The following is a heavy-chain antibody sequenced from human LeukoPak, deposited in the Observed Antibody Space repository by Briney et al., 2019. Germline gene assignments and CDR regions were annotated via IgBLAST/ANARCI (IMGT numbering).Heavy chain of an antibody. D-gene: IGHD5-24*01. CDR2: IISNAYGGTT. V-gene: IGHV3-15*01. CDR3: TTIRDLDY. CDR1: GFTFNNAW. Sequence: GGSLRLSCAASGFTFNNAWMSWVRQAPGKGLEWVGRIISNAYGGTTNYAAPVKGRFTISRDDSKSMLYLQMNSLKIEDTAVYYCTTIRDLDYWGQGTLVTASS. J-gene: IGHJ4*02.